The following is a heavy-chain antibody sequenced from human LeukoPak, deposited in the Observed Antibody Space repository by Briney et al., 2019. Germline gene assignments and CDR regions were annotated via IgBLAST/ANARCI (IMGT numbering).Heavy chain of an antibody. V-gene: IGHV4-59*05. D-gene: IGHD6-13*01. Sequence: PSETLSLTCTVSGVSINTYFWSWIRQPPGKGLEWVGSVFYSGNTYYTPSLKSRVTISVDTSKNQFSLKLTSVTAADTGLYYCARRGDSGSWSAFDYWGQGTLVTVSS. CDR2: VFYSGNT. J-gene: IGHJ4*02. CDR1: GVSINTYF. CDR3: ARRGDSGSWSAFDY.